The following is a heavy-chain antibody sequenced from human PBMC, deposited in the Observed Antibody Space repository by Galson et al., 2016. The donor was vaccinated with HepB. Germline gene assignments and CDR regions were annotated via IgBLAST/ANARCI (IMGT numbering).Heavy chain of an antibody. D-gene: IGHD5-18*01. Sequence: SLRLSCAASGFTFRNYPMHWVRQAPGKGLEWVAVISYDGTNEYYADSVKGRFTISRDNSKNTLYLQMNSLRVEDTAVYYCAKSGGGYTYGTGGLDYWGQGTLVTVSS. CDR3: AKSGGGYTYGTGGLDY. CDR1: GFTFRNYP. J-gene: IGHJ4*02. CDR2: ISYDGTNE. V-gene: IGHV3-30-3*02.